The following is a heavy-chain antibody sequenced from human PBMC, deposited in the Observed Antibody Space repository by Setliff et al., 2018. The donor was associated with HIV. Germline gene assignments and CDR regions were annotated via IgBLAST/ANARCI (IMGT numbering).Heavy chain of an antibody. J-gene: IGHJ5*02. Sequence: SETLSLTCTVSGDSINTHYWSWIRQPPGKGLEWIGLIYYTGIPTYNTSLKSRVTMSVDRSKNQFSLRLTSVTAADTAMYYCARVARVHPFDPWGQGTLVTVSS. V-gene: IGHV4-59*11. CDR3: ARVARVHPFDP. CDR1: GDSINTHY. CDR2: IYYTGIP.